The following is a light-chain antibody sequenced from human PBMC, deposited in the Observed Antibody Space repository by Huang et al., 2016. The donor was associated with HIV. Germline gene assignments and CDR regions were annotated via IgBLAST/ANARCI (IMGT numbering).Light chain of an antibody. V-gene: IGKV4-1*01. J-gene: IGKJ1*01. Sequence: DIIMSQSPESLTVSLGERATLNCRSSQSVYASSTSKDYMAWFQQTPGQPPKLLLFCASSREVGVPDRFSGSGSGTHFTLTIANLQPEDAAIYYCQQYYSLPQTFGQGTRV. CDR3: QQYYSLPQT. CDR1: QSVYASSTSKDY. CDR2: CAS.